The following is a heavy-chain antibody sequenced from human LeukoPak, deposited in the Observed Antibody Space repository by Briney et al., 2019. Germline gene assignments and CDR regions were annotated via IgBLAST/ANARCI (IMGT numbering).Heavy chain of an antibody. CDR1: GGSFSGYY. J-gene: IGHJ4*02. CDR3: ARHEVKEMAEGIDY. D-gene: IGHD5-24*01. CDR2: INHSGST. V-gene: IGHV4-34*01. Sequence: SETLSLTCAVYGGSFSGYYWSWIRQPPGKGLEWIGEINHSGSTNYNPSLKSRVTISVDTSKNQFSLKLSSVTAADTAVYYCARHEVKEMAEGIDYWGQGTLVTVSS.